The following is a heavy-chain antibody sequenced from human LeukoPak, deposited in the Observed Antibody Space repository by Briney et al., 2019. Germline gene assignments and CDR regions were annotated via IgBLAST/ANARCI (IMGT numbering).Heavy chain of an antibody. CDR2: IWYDGSNE. V-gene: IGHV3-33*06. Sequence: GGSLRLSCAASGFTFSSYAMHWVRQAPGKGLERVAVIWYDGSNEYYADSVKGRFTISRDNSKNTLYLQMNSLRAEDTAVYYCVKEQGSGANDVFDFWGQGTMVTVSS. CDR3: VKEQGSGANDVFDF. D-gene: IGHD2-15*01. CDR1: GFTFSSYA. J-gene: IGHJ3*01.